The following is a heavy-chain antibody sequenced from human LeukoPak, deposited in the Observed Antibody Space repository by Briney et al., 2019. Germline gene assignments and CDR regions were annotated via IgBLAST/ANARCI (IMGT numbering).Heavy chain of an antibody. J-gene: IGHJ4*02. D-gene: IGHD6-6*01. CDR1: GYTFTGYY. CDR2: INPNSGGT. CDR3: ARVEYSSSLDFDY. V-gene: IGHV1-2*02. Sequence: ASVKVSCKASGYTFTGYYMHWVRQAPGQGLEWMGWINPNSGGTNYAQKFQGRVTMTRDTSISTAYMELSRLRSDDTAVYYCARVEYSSSLDFDYWGQGTLVTVSS.